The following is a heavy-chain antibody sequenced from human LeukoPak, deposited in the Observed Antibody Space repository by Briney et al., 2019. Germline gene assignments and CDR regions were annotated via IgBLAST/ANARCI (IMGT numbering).Heavy chain of an antibody. CDR1: GGSINSSS. CDR2: MYYTGTT. D-gene: IGHD5-18*01. Sequence: PSETLSLACSVSGGSINSSSWSWIRQPPGKGLEWIAYMYYTGTTKYNPSLSSRVTISVDASKNQFSLKLTSVTAADTAVYYCARGYTYGDFRGPGTLVTVSS. V-gene: IGHV4-59*08. CDR3: ARGYTYGDF. J-gene: IGHJ4*02.